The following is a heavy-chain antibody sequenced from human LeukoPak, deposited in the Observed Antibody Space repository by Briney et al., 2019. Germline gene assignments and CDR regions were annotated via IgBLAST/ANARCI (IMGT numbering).Heavy chain of an antibody. Sequence: GASVKVSCRVSGYSLSDLSIHWVRHVPGKGLEWMGGFEPEEGEHGETIYAQKFEGRLTLTEDTATDTAYMELVSLTSADTAVYYCARLYSSGWPLECMDVWGQGTTVTVSS. V-gene: IGHV1-24*01. D-gene: IGHD6-19*01. J-gene: IGHJ6*02. CDR3: ARLYSSGWPLECMDV. CDR2: FEPEEGEHGET. CDR1: GYSLSDLS.